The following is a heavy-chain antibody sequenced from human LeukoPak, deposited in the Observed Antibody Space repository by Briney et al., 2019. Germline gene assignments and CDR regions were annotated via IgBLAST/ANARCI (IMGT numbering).Heavy chain of an antibody. V-gene: IGHV4-59*08. Sequence: PSETLSLTCTVSGGSISSYYWSWIRQPPGKGLEWIGYIYYSGSTNYNPSLKSRVTISVDTSKNQFSLKLSSVTAADTAVYYCARHRRTLYCSGGSCERGTTIDYWGQGTLVTVSS. D-gene: IGHD2-15*01. CDR3: ARHRRTLYCSGGSCERGTTIDY. CDR2: IYYSGST. J-gene: IGHJ4*02. CDR1: GGSISSYY.